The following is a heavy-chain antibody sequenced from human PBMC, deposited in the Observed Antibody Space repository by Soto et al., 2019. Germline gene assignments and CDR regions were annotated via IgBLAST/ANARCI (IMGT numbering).Heavy chain of an antibody. J-gene: IGHJ6*02. V-gene: IGHV1-69*06. CDR2: IIPIFGTA. CDR1: GGTFSSYA. Sequence: QVQLVQSGAEVKKPVSSVKVSCKASGGTFSSYAISLVRQAPGQGLEGMGGIIPIFGTANYAQKFQGRVTITGDKPTSTAYLELIRMRSEDTAVYSCARDWGTISAARGIDVWGQRNTVTDSS. CDR3: ARDWGTISAARGIDV. D-gene: IGHD6-13*01.